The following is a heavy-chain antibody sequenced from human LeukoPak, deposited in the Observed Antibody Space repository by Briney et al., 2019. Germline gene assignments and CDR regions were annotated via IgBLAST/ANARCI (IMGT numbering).Heavy chain of an antibody. V-gene: IGHV1-69*01. J-gene: IGHJ6*03. CDR1: GGTFSSYA. CDR3: AREGALWFGELFHYMDV. Sequence: SVKVSCKASGGTFSSYAISWVRQAPGQGLEWMGGIIPIFGTANYAQKFQGRVTITADESTSTAYMELSSLRSEDTAVYYCAREGALWFGELFHYMDVWGKGTTVTVSS. CDR2: IIPIFGTA. D-gene: IGHD3-10*01.